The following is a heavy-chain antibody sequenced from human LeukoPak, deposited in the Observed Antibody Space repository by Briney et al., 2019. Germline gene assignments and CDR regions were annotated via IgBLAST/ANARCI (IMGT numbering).Heavy chain of an antibody. J-gene: IGHJ4*02. CDR3: ATDDYDNTGQHY. CDR1: GFTFNNFA. V-gene: IGHV3-48*01. CDR2: INSDSSSI. D-gene: IGHD3-22*01. Sequence: GGSLRLSCAASGFTFNNFAMNWVRQAPGEGLDWISYINSDSSSIYYADSVKGRFTISRDNADNSLYLQMNSLRVEDTAVYYCATDDYDNTGQHYWGQGTLVTVSS.